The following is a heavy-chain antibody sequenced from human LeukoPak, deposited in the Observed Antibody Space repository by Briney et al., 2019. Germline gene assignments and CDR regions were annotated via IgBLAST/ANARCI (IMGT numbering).Heavy chain of an antibody. CDR1: GYSFVTSD. CDR3: VRSLAVDGTRAY. CDR2: MNPLSGNT. V-gene: IGHV1-8*02. D-gene: IGHD6-19*01. Sequence: GASVKVSCKASGYSFVTSDINWVRQAAGQGLEWMGWMNPLSGNTGYAQKFQGRVTMTRNTSTGTAYMELSSLRSEDTAVYYCVRSLAVDGTRAYWGQGTSVIVSS. J-gene: IGHJ4*02.